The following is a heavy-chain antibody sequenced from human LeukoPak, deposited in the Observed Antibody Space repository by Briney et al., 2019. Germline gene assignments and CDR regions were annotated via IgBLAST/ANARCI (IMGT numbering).Heavy chain of an antibody. J-gene: IGHJ4*02. CDR1: GFTVSTNY. Sequence: GGSLRLSCAASGFTVSTNYMSWVRQAPGKGLEWVSVIYNDGSTFYADSVKGRFTISRDNSRNTLFLQMNSLRADDTAVYYCARVKVGFYYDTSGISQNGFDHWGQGTLVTVSS. V-gene: IGHV3-53*01. CDR2: IYNDGST. CDR3: ARVKVGFYYDTSGISQNGFDH. D-gene: IGHD3-22*01.